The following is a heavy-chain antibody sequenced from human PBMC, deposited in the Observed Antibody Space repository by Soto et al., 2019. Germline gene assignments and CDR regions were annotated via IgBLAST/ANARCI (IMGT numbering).Heavy chain of an antibody. D-gene: IGHD2-21*02. V-gene: IGHV1-46*01. CDR1: GTTFINYY. CDR2: ISPSGGHT. Sequence: QVQLMQSGAEVKKPRASVKVSCKASGTTFINYYIHWVRQAAGQGIGLMGTISPSGGHTSYAQKFLGRVTMTRDTSTSTLYMELTSLRSADTAVYYCARVGHVVVVTAAFDYWGQGTLVTVSS. J-gene: IGHJ4*02. CDR3: ARVGHVVVVTAAFDY.